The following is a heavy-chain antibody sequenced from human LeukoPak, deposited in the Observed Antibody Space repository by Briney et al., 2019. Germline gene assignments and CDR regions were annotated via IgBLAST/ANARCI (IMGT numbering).Heavy chain of an antibody. CDR2: IYHSGST. J-gene: IGHJ4*02. Sequence: PSETLSLTCTVSGGSISSYYWSWIRQPPGKGLEWIGYIYHSGSTNYNPSLKSRVTISVDMSKNQISLKLSSVTAADTAVYYCARDLNGVVTVWGQGTLVTVSS. CDR1: GGSISSYY. V-gene: IGHV4-59*01. D-gene: IGHD2-21*02. CDR3: ARDLNGVVTV.